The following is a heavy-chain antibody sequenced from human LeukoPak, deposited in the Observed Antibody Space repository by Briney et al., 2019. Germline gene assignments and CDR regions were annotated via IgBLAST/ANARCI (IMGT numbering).Heavy chain of an antibody. CDR3: ARATITIFGVVINFDY. CDR1: GYTFTSYG. Sequence: ASVKVSCKASGYTFTSYGISWVRRAPGQGLEWMGWISAYSGNTNYAQKLQGRVTMTTDTSTSTAYMELRSLRSDDTAVYYCARATITIFGVVINFDYWGQGTLVTVSS. J-gene: IGHJ4*02. D-gene: IGHD3-3*01. CDR2: ISAYSGNT. V-gene: IGHV1-18*01.